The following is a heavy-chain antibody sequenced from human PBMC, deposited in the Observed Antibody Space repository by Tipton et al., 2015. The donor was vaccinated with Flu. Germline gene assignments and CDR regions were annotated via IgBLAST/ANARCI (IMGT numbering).Heavy chain of an antibody. Sequence: SLRLSCAASGFTFRSTVMHWVRQAPGKGLEWVAIISHGGRREYYADSVKGRFTLSRDNSKDTLYLQMSSLGVEDTAVYYCARDWGEYDSAGSLEHWGQGALV. CDR1: GFTFRSTV. D-gene: IGHD2/OR15-2a*01. V-gene: IGHV3-30*04. CDR2: ISHGGRRE. J-gene: IGHJ4*02. CDR3: ARDWGEYDSAGSLEH.